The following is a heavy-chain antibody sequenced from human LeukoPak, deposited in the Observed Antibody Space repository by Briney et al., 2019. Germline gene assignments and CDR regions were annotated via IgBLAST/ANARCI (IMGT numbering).Heavy chain of an antibody. CDR2: IYYSGST. CDR1: GGSISSYY. CDR3: ARDHSRYCSSTSCSDFDY. D-gene: IGHD2-2*01. J-gene: IGHJ4*02. Sequence: SETLSLTCTVSGGSISSYYWSWIRQPPGKGLEWIGYIYYSGSTNYNPSLKSRVTISVDTSKNQFSLKLSSVTAADTAVYYCARDHSRYCSSTSCSDFDYWGQGTLVTVSS. V-gene: IGHV4-59*01.